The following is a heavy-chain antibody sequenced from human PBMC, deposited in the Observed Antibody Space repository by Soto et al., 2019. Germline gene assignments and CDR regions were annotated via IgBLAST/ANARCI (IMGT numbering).Heavy chain of an antibody. J-gene: IGHJ5*02. D-gene: IGHD1-26*01. Sequence: GGSRRLSCAASGFIFENFVMSWVRQAPGKGLEWISSISVSGFNKYYADSVKGRFTISRDNSKSTVYLELNNLSAEDTAVYHCAKNQGVELVPLATVDWFDPWGQGSVVTVSS. CDR2: ISVSGFNK. CDR3: AKNQGVELVPLATVDWFDP. V-gene: IGHV3-23*01. CDR1: GFIFENFV.